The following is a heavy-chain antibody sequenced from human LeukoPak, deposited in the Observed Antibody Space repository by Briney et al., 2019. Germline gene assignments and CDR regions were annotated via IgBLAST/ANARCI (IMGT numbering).Heavy chain of an antibody. Sequence: GGPLSLSCAASGFTFSSYSWNWVRQPPGKGLEWVSSISSSSSNIYYADSVKGRFTISRDNAKNSLYLQMNSLRAEDTAVYYCARSGYYYDSSGYRAFDIWGQGTMVTVSS. CDR2: ISSSSSNI. V-gene: IGHV3-21*01. CDR3: ARSGYYYDSSGYRAFDI. CDR1: GFTFSSYS. D-gene: IGHD3-22*01. J-gene: IGHJ3*02.